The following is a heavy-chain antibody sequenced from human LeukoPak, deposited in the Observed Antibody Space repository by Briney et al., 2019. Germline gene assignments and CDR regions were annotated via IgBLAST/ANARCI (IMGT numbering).Heavy chain of an antibody. CDR2: IYYSGST. Sequence: SETLSLTCAVSGGSISSGGYSWSWIRQPPGKGLEWIGYIYYSGSTYYNPSLKSRVTISVDTSKNQFSLKLSSVTAADTAVYYCARDKGITMVRGVKNYYYYYMDVWGKGTTVTVSS. D-gene: IGHD3-10*01. CDR1: GGSISSGGYS. CDR3: ARDKGITMVRGVKNYYYYYMDV. J-gene: IGHJ6*03. V-gene: IGHV4-30-4*07.